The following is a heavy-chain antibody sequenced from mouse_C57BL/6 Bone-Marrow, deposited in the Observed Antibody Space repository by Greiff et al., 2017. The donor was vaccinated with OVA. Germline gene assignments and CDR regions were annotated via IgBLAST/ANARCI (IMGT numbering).Heavy chain of an antibody. Sequence: EVKLVESGGGLVQPGGSLKLSCAASGFTFSDYGMAWVRQAPRKGPEWVAFISNLAYSIYYADTVTGRFTISRENAKNTLYLEMSSLRSEDTAMYDCARQEYDGGPFAYWGQGTLVTVSA. CDR2: ISNLAYSI. J-gene: IGHJ3*01. V-gene: IGHV5-15*01. D-gene: IGHD2-14*01. CDR3: ARQEYDGGPFAY. CDR1: GFTFSDYG.